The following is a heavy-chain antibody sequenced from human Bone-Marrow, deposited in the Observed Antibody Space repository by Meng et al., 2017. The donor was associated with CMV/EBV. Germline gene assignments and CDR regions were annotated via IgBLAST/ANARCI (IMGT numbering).Heavy chain of an antibody. CDR2: IRYDGSNK. J-gene: IGHJ4*02. V-gene: IGHV3-30*02. CDR1: GFTFSSYG. Sequence: GESLKISCAASGFTFSSYGMHWVRQAPGKGLEWVAFIRYDGSNKYYADSVKGRFTISRDNSKNTLYLQMNSLRAEDTAVYYCAKEGSPDYKWELLPWGLDYWGQGTLVAVSS. CDR3: AKEGSPDYKWELLPWGLDY. D-gene: IGHD1-26*01.